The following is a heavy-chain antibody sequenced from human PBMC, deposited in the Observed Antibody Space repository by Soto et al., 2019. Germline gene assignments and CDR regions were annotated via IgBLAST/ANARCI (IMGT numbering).Heavy chain of an antibody. J-gene: IGHJ3*02. CDR1: GGSISSYY. V-gene: IGHV4-59*01. D-gene: IGHD4-17*01. CDR3: ARDTVTTSDDAFDI. CDR2: VYYSGST. Sequence: VQLQESGPGLVKPSETLSLTCTVSGGSISSYYWTWIRQPPGKRLEWIGYVYYSGSTNYNPSLKSRVTISVDMSKNQFSLKLSSVTAADTAVYYCARDTVTTSDDAFDIWGQGTMVTVSS.